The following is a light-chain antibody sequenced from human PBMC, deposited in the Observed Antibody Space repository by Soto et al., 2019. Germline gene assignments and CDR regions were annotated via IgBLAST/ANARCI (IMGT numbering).Light chain of an antibody. CDR2: GAS. Sequence: EIVMTQSPATLSVSPGERATLSCRASQSVSSNLAWYQQKPGQAPGLLIYGASSRATGIPVRFSGSGSGTEFTLTISSLQSEDFAVYYCQQYNNWPLTFGQGTRLEI. V-gene: IGKV3-15*01. J-gene: IGKJ5*01. CDR3: QQYNNWPLT. CDR1: QSVSSN.